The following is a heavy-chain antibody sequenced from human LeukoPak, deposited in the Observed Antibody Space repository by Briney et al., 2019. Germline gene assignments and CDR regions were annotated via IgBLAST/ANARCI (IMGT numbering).Heavy chain of an antibody. CDR1: GYTFTGYY. CDR2: MNPNSGNT. V-gene: IGHV1-8*03. J-gene: IGHJ5*02. D-gene: IGHD2-21*01. Sequence: GASVKVSCKASGYTFTGYYMHWVRQAPGQGLEWMGWMNPNSGNTGYAQKFQGRVTITRNTSISTAYMELSSLRSEDTAVYYCARGAAYCGGDCYPTWGQGTLVTVSS. CDR3: ARGAAYCGGDCYPT.